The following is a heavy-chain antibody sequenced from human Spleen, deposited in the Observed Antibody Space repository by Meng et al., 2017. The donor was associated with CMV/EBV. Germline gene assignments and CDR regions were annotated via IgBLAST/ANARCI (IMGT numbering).Heavy chain of an antibody. CDR1: GFTFSSYA. CDR3: AKDSDVVVPAAIGEDY. J-gene: IGHJ4*02. CDR2: ISGSGGST. V-gene: IGHV3-23*01. Sequence: SGFTFSSYAMSWVRQAPGKGLEWGSAISGSGGSTYYADSVKGRFTISRDNSKNTLYLQMNSLRAEDTAVYYCAKDSDVVVPAAIGEDYWGQGTLVTVSS. D-gene: IGHD2-2*01.